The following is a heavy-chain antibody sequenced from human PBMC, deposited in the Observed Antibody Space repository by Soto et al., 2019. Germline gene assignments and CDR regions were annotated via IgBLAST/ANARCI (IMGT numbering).Heavy chain of an antibody. D-gene: IGHD6-13*01. Sequence: SGPELVNPTQTLTLTCTFSGFSLSTRGMCVSWVRQPPGKALEWLARIDWDDDKYYSTSLKTRLTISKDTSKNQVVLTMTNMDPVDTATYYCARAGYSSPYYYGMDVWGQGTTVTVSS. V-gene: IGHV2-70*11. CDR3: ARAGYSSPYYYGMDV. CDR1: GFSLSTRGMC. CDR2: IDWDDDK. J-gene: IGHJ6*02.